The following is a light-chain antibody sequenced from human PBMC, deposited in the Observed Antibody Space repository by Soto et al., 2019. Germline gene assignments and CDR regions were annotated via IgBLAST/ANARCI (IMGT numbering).Light chain of an antibody. CDR3: QQYSAYPYT. Sequence: DIPMTQFPSTLSASVGDRVTITCRASQSIRSWLAWYQQKPGKAPKLLIYDGSSLQSGVPSAFSGSGSGTEFTLTINSLQPDDFATYYCQQYSAYPYTFGQGTKVE. CDR1: QSIRSW. J-gene: IGKJ2*01. CDR2: DGS. V-gene: IGKV1-5*01.